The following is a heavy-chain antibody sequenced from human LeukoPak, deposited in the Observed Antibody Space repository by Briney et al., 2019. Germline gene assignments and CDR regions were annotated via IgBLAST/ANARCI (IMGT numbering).Heavy chain of an antibody. J-gene: IGHJ6*02. Sequence: SETLSLTCTVSGDSISNSAYYWVWIRQPPGKGLEWIGTITNTGNTYRNPSLKSRVTISIDTSKTQISLKLTSVTAADTAVFYCARKTPGTSVDVWGQGTPVTVSS. CDR3: ARKTPGTSVDV. D-gene: IGHD3-10*01. CDR1: GDSISNSAYY. CDR2: ITNTGNT. V-gene: IGHV4-39*01.